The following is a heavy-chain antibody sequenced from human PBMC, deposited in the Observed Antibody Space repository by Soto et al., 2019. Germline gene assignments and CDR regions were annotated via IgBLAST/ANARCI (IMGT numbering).Heavy chain of an antibody. CDR1: GYPFTSYD. J-gene: IGHJ6*02. V-gene: IGHV1-8*01. Sequence: ASVKVSCKASGYPFTSYDINWVRQATGQGLEWMGWMNPNSGNTGYAQKFQGRVTMTRNSSISTAYMELSSLRSEDTAVYYCARGQRHRTTWLYYYYAIDVRGQGTTVTVSS. CDR3: ARGQRHRTTWLYYYYAIDV. D-gene: IGHD3-22*01. CDR2: MNPNSGNT.